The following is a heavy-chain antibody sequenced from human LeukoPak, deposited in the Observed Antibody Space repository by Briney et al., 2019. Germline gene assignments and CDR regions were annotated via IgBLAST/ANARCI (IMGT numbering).Heavy chain of an antibody. J-gene: IGHJ6*04. CDR1: GGSISSGSYY. CDR3: AELGITMIGGV. Sequence: LSLTCTVSGGSISSGSYYWSWIRQPAGKGLEWVSYISSSGSTIYYADSVKGRFTISRDNAKNSLCLQMNSLRAEDTAVYYCAELGITMIGGVWGKGTTVTISS. CDR2: ISSSGSTI. D-gene: IGHD3-10*02. V-gene: IGHV3-11*04.